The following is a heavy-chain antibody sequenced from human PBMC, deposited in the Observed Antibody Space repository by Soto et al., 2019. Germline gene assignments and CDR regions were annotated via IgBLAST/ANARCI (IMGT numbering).Heavy chain of an antibody. CDR3: TRGDGDYHDGNGYLGRH. Sequence: EVPLVESVGDLVQPGGSLRLSCVASGFTFSNYWMHWVRQPPGKGLEWVSRIKNDGSGAYYADSVQGRFTISRDNAKNTLYRKMSSLRAEDTVVYYCTRGDGDYHDGNGYLGRHWGQGTLVTVSS. J-gene: IGHJ4*02. V-gene: IGHV3-74*01. CDR1: GFTFSNYW. CDR2: IKNDGSGA. D-gene: IGHD5-18*01.